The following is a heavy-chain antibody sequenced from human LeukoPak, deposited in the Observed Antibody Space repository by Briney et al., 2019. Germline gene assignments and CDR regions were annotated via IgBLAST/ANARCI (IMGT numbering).Heavy chain of an antibody. V-gene: IGHV3-30*18. CDR2: ISYDGSNK. CDR3: AKDSLRYCSSTSCYTQIDY. Sequence: GGSLRLSCAASGFTFSSYGMHWVRQAPGKGLGWVAVISYDGSNKYYADSVKGRFTISRDNSKNTLYLQMNSLRAEDTAVYYCAKDSLRYCSSTSCYTQIDYWGQGTLVTVSS. D-gene: IGHD2-2*02. CDR1: GFTFSSYG. J-gene: IGHJ4*02.